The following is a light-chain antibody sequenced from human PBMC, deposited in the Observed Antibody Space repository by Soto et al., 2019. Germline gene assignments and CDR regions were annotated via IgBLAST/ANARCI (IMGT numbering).Light chain of an antibody. CDR3: QEYNNYWT. CDR2: TAS. J-gene: IGKJ1*01. Sequence: AIRMTQSPSSLSASTGDRVTITCRASQGISSYLAWYQQKPGKAPKLLIYTASTLESGVPSRFSASGSGTEFTLTISSLHPDDFATYYCQEYNNYWTFGQGTKVEVK. CDR1: QGISSY. V-gene: IGKV1-8*01.